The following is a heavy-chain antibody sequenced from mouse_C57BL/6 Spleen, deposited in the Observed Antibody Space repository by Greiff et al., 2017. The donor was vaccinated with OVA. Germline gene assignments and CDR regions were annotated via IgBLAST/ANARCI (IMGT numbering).Heavy chain of an antibody. Sequence: QVQLKQPGAELVKPGASVKLSCTASGYTFTSYWMHWVKQRPGQGLEWIGMIHPNSGSTNYNEKFKSKATLTVDKSSSTAYMQLSSLTSEDSAVYYCASYYGNYYAMDYWGQGTSVTVSS. J-gene: IGHJ4*01. V-gene: IGHV1-64*01. D-gene: IGHD2-1*01. CDR2: IHPNSGST. CDR1: GYTFTSYW. CDR3: ASYYGNYYAMDY.